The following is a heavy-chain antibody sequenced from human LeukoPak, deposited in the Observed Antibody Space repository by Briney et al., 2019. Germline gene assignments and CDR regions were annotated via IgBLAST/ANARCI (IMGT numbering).Heavy chain of an antibody. D-gene: IGHD3/OR15-3a*01. J-gene: IGHJ4*02. CDR2: VTASGDDG. Sequence: GGSLRLSCPLYGPTSDDICMGCVRQAPGRGLEWVSGVTASGDDGVYVDSVKGRFTFSRDNAKNSLYLDMNSLRAEDTALYYCARELRFWAEGASSRGPADYWGQGTLVTVSS. CDR1: GPTSDDIC. CDR3: ARELRFWAEGASSRGPADY. V-gene: IGHV3-20*04.